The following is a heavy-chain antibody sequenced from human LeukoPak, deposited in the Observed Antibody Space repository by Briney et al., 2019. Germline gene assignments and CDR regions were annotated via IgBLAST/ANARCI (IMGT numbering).Heavy chain of an antibody. V-gene: IGHV3-9*03. J-gene: IGHJ4*02. D-gene: IGHD1-26*01. Sequence: GGSLRLSCAASGFTFDDYAMHWARQAPGKGLEWVSGISWNSGSIGYADSVKGRFTISRDNAKNSLYLQMNSLRAEDMALYYCAKGKTSGSYYAGFDYWGQGTLVTVSS. CDR2: ISWNSGSI. CDR3: AKGKTSGSYYAGFDY. CDR1: GFTFDDYA.